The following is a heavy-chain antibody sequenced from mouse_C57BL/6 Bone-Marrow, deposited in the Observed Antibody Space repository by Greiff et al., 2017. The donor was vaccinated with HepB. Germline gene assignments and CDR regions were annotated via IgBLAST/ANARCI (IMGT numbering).Heavy chain of an antibody. CDR1: GYTFTSYW. V-gene: IGHV1-50*01. J-gene: IGHJ1*03. CDR3: AKERHWDHWYFDV. Sequence: QVQLQQPGAELVKPGASVKLSCKASGYTFTSYWMQWVKQRPGQGLEWIGEIDPSDSYTNYNQKFKGKATLTVDTSSSTAYMQLSSLTSEDSAVYYCAKERHWDHWYFDVWGTGTTVTVSS. CDR2: IDPSDSYT. D-gene: IGHD4-1*01.